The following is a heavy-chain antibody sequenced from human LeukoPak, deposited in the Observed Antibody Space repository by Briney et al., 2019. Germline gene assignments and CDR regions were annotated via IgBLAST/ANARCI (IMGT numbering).Heavy chain of an antibody. CDR2: IRSDGSNK. D-gene: IGHD3-22*01. V-gene: IGHV3-30*02. CDR1: GFTFGSYG. CDR3: ARVGYYDSSGSP. Sequence: GGSLRLSCAASGFTFGSYGMHWVRQAPGKGLEWVTFIRSDGSNKYYADSVKGRFTISRDNSKNTLYLQMNTLIADDTAVYYCARVGYYDSSGSPWGQGTLVTVSS. J-gene: IGHJ5*02.